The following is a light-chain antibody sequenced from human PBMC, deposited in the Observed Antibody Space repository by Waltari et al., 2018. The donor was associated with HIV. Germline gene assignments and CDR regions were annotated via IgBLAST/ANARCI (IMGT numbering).Light chain of an antibody. CDR3: QVWVNSVV. J-gene: IGLJ3*02. V-gene: IGLV3-9*01. CDR2: NDS. Sequence: YELPQPLSVSVAPGQTAKITWGGRSIGTKQAHWYRQKPGQAPELVIFNDSKRPSGIPGRFLGSKSTNTATLTITGAQVGDEADYYCQVWVNSVVFGGGTMLTVL. CDR1: SIGTKQ.